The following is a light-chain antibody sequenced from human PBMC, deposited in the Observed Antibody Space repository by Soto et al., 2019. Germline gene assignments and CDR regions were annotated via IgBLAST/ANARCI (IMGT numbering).Light chain of an antibody. CDR1: QSISTW. Sequence: DIQMTQSPFTLSASVGDRFTMTCRASQSISTWLAWYQQKPGKAPKLLIYKASSLDSGVPSRFSGSGSGTEFTLTISSLQPDDFATYYCQQYNSFSRTFGQGTKVDIK. V-gene: IGKV1-5*03. CDR2: KAS. J-gene: IGKJ2*01. CDR3: QQYNSFSRT.